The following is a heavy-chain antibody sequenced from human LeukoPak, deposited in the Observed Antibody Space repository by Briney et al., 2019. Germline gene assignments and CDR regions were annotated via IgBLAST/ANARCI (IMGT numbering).Heavy chain of an antibody. CDR1: GGTFSSYA. CDR3: AREGVGGTLKYQLLKYWFDP. Sequence: SVKVSCKASGGTFSSYAINWVRQAPGQGLEWMGGIISIFGTVNYAQKFQGRVTITADESTSTAYMELSSLRSEDTAVYYRAREGVGGTLKYQLLKYWFDPWGQGTLVTVSS. J-gene: IGHJ5*02. D-gene: IGHD2-2*01. CDR2: IISIFGTV. V-gene: IGHV1-69*13.